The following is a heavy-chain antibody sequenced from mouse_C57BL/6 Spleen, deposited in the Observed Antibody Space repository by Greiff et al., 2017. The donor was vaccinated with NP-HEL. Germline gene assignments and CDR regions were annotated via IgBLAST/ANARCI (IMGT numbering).Heavy chain of an antibody. V-gene: IGHV1-82*01. J-gene: IGHJ2*01. Sequence: VQLQESGPELVKPGASVKISCKASGYAFISSWMNWVKQRPGKGLEWIGRIYPGDGDTNYNGKFKGKATLTADKSSSTAYMQLSSLTSEDSAVYFCARAASNFFDYWGQGTTLTVSS. CDR1: GYAFISSW. D-gene: IGHD2-10*02. CDR3: ARAASNFFDY. CDR2: IYPGDGDT.